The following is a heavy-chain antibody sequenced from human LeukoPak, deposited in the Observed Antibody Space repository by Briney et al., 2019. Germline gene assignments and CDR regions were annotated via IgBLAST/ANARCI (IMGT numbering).Heavy chain of an antibody. V-gene: IGHV3-23*01. CDR1: RFTFSTYA. CDR3: ANPRYSY. CDR2: ISGSGGST. Sequence: GGSLRLSCAASRFTFSTYAMNWVRQAPGRGLEWVSAISGSGGSTYYADSVQGRFTISRDNSKNTLYLQMNSLRADDTAVYYCANPRYSYWGQGTLVTVSS. J-gene: IGHJ4*02. D-gene: IGHD1-1*01.